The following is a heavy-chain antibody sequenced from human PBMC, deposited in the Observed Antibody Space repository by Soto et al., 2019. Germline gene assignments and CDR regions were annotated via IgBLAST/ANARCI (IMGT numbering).Heavy chain of an antibody. CDR2: IYPGDSDT. D-gene: IGHD1-1*01. V-gene: IGHV5-51*01. J-gene: IGHJ6*02. CDR1: GYTFTDYW. CDR3: ERHISNFRYSYYAMDV. Sequence: GESLKISCKGSGYTFTDYWIGWVRQLPGKGLEWMGIIYPGDSDTRYSPSFQGQVTITADKSTSTAYLQWNTLKAAGTAMYYCERHISNFRYSYYAMDVWGQGTTVTVSS.